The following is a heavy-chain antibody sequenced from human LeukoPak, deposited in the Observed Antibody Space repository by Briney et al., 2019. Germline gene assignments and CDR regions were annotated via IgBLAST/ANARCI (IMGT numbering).Heavy chain of an antibody. J-gene: IGHJ4*02. Sequence: ASVKVSCKASGYTFTGYYMHWVRQAPGQGLEWMGWINPNSGGTNYAQKFQGRVTMTRDTSISTAYMELSRLRSDDTAVYYCARDVSSTSTRNAWGPTGDYWGQGTLVIVSS. D-gene: IGHD2-2*01. CDR3: ARDVSSTSTRNAWGPTGDY. V-gene: IGHV1-2*02. CDR1: GYTFTGYY. CDR2: INPNSGGT.